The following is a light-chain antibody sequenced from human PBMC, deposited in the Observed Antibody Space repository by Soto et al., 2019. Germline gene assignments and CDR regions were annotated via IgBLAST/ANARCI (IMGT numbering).Light chain of an antibody. Sequence: QSALTQPASVSGSPGQSITISCTGTSRDVGGYNYVSWYQHHPGKAPKLMIYEVSNRPSGVSYRFSGSKSGNRASLTISGLQAEDDADYYCSSYTRNTTYVFGTGTKLTVL. CDR2: EVS. J-gene: IGLJ1*01. CDR3: SSYTRNTTYV. V-gene: IGLV2-14*01. CDR1: SRDVGGYNY.